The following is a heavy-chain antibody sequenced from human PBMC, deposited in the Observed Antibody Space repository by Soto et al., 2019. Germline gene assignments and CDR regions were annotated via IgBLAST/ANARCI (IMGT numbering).Heavy chain of an antibody. J-gene: IGHJ5*01. CDR1: GFSFSSDS. CDR2: ISRSGSFM. D-gene: IGHD1-7*01. V-gene: IGHV3-21*01. Sequence: EVQLVESGGGLVKPGGSLSLSCAPSGFSFSSDSMGWVRQAPGKGLEWVSSISRSGSFMNYADSVKGRFTISRDNAKNSLYLQMSGLKDEDTAVYYCARDPPTGTTLDWVDSWGQGTLVTVSS. CDR3: ARDPPTGTTLDWVDS.